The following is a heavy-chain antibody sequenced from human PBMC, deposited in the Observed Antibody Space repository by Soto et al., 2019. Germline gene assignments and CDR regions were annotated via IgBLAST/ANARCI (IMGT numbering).Heavy chain of an antibody. D-gene: IGHD3-10*01. V-gene: IGHV4-39*01. CDR2: IYYSGST. J-gene: IGHJ4*02. CDR1: GGSISSSSYY. CDR3: ARQRGFGAYYFDY. Sequence: QLQLQESGPGLVKPSETLSLTYTVSGGSISSSSYYWGWIRQPPGKGLEWIGSIYYSGSTYYNPSLKSRVTISVDTSKNQFSLKLSSVTAADTAVYYCARQRGFGAYYFDYWGQGTLVTVSS.